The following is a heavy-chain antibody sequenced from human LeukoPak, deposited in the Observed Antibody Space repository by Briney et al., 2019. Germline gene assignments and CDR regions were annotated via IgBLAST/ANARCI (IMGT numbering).Heavy chain of an antibody. Sequence: PGKSLRLSCATSGFTFSGYGMHWVRQAPGKGLEWGAVIWYDRSDKYYAESVKGRLTISRDNSNNTLFLQMNSLRDEDTAMYYCARGPHYHQTSGSLDYWGQGTLVTVSS. CDR3: ARGPHYHQTSGSLDY. D-gene: IGHD1-26*01. V-gene: IGHV3-33*01. CDR2: IWYDRSDK. CDR1: GFTFSGYG. J-gene: IGHJ4*02.